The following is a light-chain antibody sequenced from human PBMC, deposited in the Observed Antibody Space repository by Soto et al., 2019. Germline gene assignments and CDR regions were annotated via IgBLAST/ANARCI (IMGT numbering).Light chain of an antibody. V-gene: IGKV3-20*01. Sequence: ENVSTQSPGSLSLSPGERATLSCRASQSVSSNYLAWYQQKPGQAPRLLIYGASSRATGIPDRFSGSGSGTDFTLTISRLEPEDFAVYYCQQYGSSPATFGQGTNLEIK. J-gene: IGKJ2*01. CDR1: QSVSSNY. CDR3: QQYGSSPAT. CDR2: GAS.